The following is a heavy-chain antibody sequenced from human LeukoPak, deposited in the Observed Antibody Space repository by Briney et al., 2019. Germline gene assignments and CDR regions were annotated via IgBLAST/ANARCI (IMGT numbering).Heavy chain of an antibody. CDR1: GASISSYY. CDR3: ARAGSGWDFDY. CDR2: IYYSGST. J-gene: IGHJ4*02. V-gene: IGHV4-59*01. Sequence: PSQTLSLTCTVSGASISSYYWSWIRQPPGKGLEWIGYIYYSGSTNYNPSLRSRVPISVETSKNQFSLKLSSVTAGDTAVYYCARAGSGWDFDYWGQGTLVTVSS. D-gene: IGHD6-19*01.